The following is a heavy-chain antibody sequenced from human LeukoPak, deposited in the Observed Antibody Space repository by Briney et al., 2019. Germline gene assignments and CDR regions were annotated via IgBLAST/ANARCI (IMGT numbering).Heavy chain of an antibody. CDR2: INPNSGDI. CDR3: ARDRRVSGAYYYYYMDV. D-gene: IGHD3-3*01. V-gene: IGHV1-2*02. J-gene: IGHJ6*03. CDR1: GYTFTSYG. Sequence: ASVKVSCKASGYTFTSYGISWVRQAPGQGLEWMGWINPNSGDINYAQKFQGRVTMTRDTSISTVYMELSRLTFDDTAMYYCARDRRVSGAYYYYYMDVWGKGTTVTVSS.